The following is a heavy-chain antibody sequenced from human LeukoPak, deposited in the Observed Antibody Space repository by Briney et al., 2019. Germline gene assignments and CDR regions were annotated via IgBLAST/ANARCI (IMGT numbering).Heavy chain of an antibody. Sequence: SETLSLTCTVSGGSVNSGGSYWGWIRQPPGKGLEWIGSINYSGSTYYNPSLKSRVTISVDTSKNQFSLKLNSVTAADTAVYYCARHQYCPDDVRTAGGWFDPWGQGTLATVSS. D-gene: IGHD2-8*01. CDR2: INYSGST. CDR1: GGSVNSGGSY. J-gene: IGHJ5*02. V-gene: IGHV4-39*01. CDR3: ARHQYCPDDVRTAGGWFDP.